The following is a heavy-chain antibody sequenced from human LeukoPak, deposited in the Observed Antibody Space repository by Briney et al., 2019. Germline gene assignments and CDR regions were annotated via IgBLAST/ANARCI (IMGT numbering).Heavy chain of an antibody. D-gene: IGHD3-10*01. CDR3: ARALGVRGFYYFDY. V-gene: IGHV4-59*01. CDR2: IYYSGST. Sequence: PSETLSLTCTVSGGSIGSYDWSWIRQPPGKGLEWIGYIYYSGSTNYNPSLKSRVTISVDTSKNQFSLKLSSVTAADTAVYYCARALGVRGFYYFDYWGQGTLVTVSS. CDR1: GGSIGSYD. J-gene: IGHJ4*02.